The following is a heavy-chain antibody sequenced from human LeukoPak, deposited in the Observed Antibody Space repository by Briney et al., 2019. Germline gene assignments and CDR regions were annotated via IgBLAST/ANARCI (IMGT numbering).Heavy chain of an antibody. V-gene: IGHV3-49*04. CDR1: GFTFGDYA. J-gene: IGHJ3*02. Sequence: GRSLRLSCTASGFTFGDYAMSWVRQAPGKGLEWVGFIRSKAYGGTTEYAASVKGRLTISRDDSKSIAYLQMNSLKTEDTAVYYCTRSRRYSSSSGTFAFDIWGQGTMVTVSS. CDR2: IRSKAYGGTT. CDR3: TRSRRYSSSSGTFAFDI. D-gene: IGHD6-6*01.